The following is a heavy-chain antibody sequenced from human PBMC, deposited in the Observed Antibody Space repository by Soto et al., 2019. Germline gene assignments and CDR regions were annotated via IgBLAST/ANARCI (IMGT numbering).Heavy chain of an antibody. J-gene: IGHJ3*02. CDR1: GYTFTSYY. CDR3: ARDRHGYSSGWYTDYGAFDI. Sequence: ASVKVSCKASGYTFTSYYMHWVRQAPGQGLEWMGIINPSGGSTSYAQKFQGRVTMTRDTSTSTVYMELSSLRSEDTAVYYWARDRHGYSSGWYTDYGAFDIWGQGTMVT. D-gene: IGHD6-19*01. CDR2: INPSGGST. V-gene: IGHV1-46*01.